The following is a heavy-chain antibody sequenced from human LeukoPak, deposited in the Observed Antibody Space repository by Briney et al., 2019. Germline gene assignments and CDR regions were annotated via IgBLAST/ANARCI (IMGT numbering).Heavy chain of an antibody. J-gene: IGHJ4*02. CDR1: GFTFSSYS. V-gene: IGHV3-21*01. D-gene: IGHD5/OR15-5a*01. Sequence: GGSLRLSCAASGFTFSSYSMNWVRQAPGKGLEWVSSISSSSSYIYYADSVKGRFTISRGNAKNSLYLQMNSLRAEDTAVYYCAREVGSTIRPPFDYWGQGTLVTVSS. CDR3: AREVGSTIRPPFDY. CDR2: ISSSSSYI.